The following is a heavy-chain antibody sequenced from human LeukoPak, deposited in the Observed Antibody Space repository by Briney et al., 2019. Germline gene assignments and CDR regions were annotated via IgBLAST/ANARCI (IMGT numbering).Heavy chain of an antibody. D-gene: IGHD4-17*01. Sequence: GGSLRLSCAASGFTLSDHYMDWVRQAPGKGLEWVRRIKRKTDGGTTDYAAPVKGRFTISRDDSKNTLYVQMNSLKTEDTAVYYCTTDLSTVTTQFDYWGQGALVTVSS. CDR1: GFTLSDHY. J-gene: IGHJ4*02. CDR2: IKRKTDGGTT. CDR3: TTDLSTVTTQFDY. V-gene: IGHV3-15*01.